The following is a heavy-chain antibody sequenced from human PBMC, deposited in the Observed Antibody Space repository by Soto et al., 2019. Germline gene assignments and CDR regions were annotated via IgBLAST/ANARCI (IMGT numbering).Heavy chain of an antibody. D-gene: IGHD2-2*01. CDR3: AKAVGHEEDQLLFPLYYYYGMDV. Sequence: QVQLVESGGGVVQPGRSLRLSCAASGFTFSSYGMHWVRQAPGKGLEWVAVISYDGSNKYYSDSVKGRFTISRANSKNTLYLVMNSLRAEDAAVYYCAKAVGHEEDQLLFPLYYYYGMDVLGQGTTVTVSS. CDR2: ISYDGSNK. V-gene: IGHV3-30*18. CDR1: GFTFSSYG. J-gene: IGHJ6*02.